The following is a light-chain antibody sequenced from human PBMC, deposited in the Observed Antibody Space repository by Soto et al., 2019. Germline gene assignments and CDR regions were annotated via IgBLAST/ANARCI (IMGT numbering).Light chain of an antibody. J-gene: IGKJ1*01. CDR2: DAS. Sequence: ESVLTQAPATPLKKPEEKATLSCRASQSVSSYLAWYQQKPGQAPRLLIYDASNRATGIPARSSGSGSGTDFTLTVSSLEPEDFAVYYCQQRSNWPSWTFGQGTKV. CDR1: QSVSSY. V-gene: IGKV3-11*01. CDR3: QQRSNWPSWT.